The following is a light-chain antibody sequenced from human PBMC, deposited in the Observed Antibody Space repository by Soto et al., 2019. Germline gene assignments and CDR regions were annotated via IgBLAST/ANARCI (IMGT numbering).Light chain of an antibody. V-gene: IGLV1-51*01. Sequence: QSVLTQPPSVSAAAGQKVTISCSGSYSNIGSNFVSWYQHFPGSAPRLLIYDNSQRPSGFPDRFSGSKSGSSATLGITGLQTGDEADYYCGTWDSSLSVVLFGGGTKLTVL. J-gene: IGLJ2*01. CDR3: GTWDSSLSVVL. CDR1: YSNIGSNF. CDR2: DNS.